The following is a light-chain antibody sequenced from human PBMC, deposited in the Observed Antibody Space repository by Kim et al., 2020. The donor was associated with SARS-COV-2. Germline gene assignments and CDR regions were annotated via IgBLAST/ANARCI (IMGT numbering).Light chain of an antibody. V-gene: IGKV1-27*01. Sequence: ASVGDRVTITCRASQYISHYLAWFQQKPGEAPKLLIYAASALHSEVPSRFSGSGSGTDFTLTISSLQPEDVATFYCQSYNSAPWTFGQGTKVDIK. CDR2: AAS. CDR1: QYISHY. CDR3: QSYNSAPWT. J-gene: IGKJ1*01.